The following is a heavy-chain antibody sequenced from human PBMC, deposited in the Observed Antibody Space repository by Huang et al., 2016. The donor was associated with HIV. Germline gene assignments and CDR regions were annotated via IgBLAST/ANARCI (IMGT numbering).Heavy chain of an antibody. CDR2: ISPIFGTA. Sequence: SSVKVSCKASGGTFSSYAISWVRQAPGQGLEWMGGISPIFGTANYAQKFQGRVTITADESTSTDYMELGSLRSEDTAVYYCARARGYYDSSVSYYFDYWGQGTLVTVSS. CDR3: ARARGYYDSSVSYYFDY. D-gene: IGHD3-22*01. CDR1: GGTFSSYA. J-gene: IGHJ4*02. V-gene: IGHV1-69*13.